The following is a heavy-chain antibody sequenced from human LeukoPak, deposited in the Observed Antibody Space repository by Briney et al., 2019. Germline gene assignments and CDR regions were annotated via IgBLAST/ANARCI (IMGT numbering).Heavy chain of an antibody. CDR3: AGDTVDNAFDI. CDR1: GFTFSSYW. J-gene: IGHJ3*02. D-gene: IGHD4-23*01. CDR2: IKQDGSEK. Sequence: GGSLRLSCAASGFTFSSYWMSWVRQAPGKGLEWVANIKQDGSEKYYVDSVKGRFTISRDNAKNSLYLQMNSLRAEDTAVYYCAGDTVDNAFDIWGQGTMVTVSS. V-gene: IGHV3-7*01.